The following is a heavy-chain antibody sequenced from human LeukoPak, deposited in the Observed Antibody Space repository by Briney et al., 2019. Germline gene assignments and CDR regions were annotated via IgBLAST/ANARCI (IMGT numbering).Heavy chain of an antibody. V-gene: IGHV1-69*05. D-gene: IGHD5-18*01. CDR3: AGANGVYNYGFDY. CDR1: GGTFSSYA. Sequence: EASVKVSCKASGGTFSSYAISWVRQAPGQGLEWMGRIIPIFGTANYAQKFQGRVTITTDESTSTAYMELSSLRSEDTAVYYCAGANGVYNYGFDYWGQGTLVTVSS. J-gene: IGHJ4*02. CDR2: IIPIFGTA.